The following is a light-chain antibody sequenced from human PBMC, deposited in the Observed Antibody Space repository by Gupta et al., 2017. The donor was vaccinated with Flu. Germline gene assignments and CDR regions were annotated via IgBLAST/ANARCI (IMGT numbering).Light chain of an antibody. V-gene: IGLV2-11*01. CDR2: EVH. CDR3: CAYGGNFWV. Sequence: SALTQPRSVSGSPGQSVTLSCTGTINDIVNYKSVSWYQQNPGKAPKLMIFEVHKRPSGVPNRFSGSKSDNTASLTIPGLQTEDEADYYCCAYGGNFWVFGGGTKLTVL. J-gene: IGLJ3*02. CDR1: INDIVNYKS.